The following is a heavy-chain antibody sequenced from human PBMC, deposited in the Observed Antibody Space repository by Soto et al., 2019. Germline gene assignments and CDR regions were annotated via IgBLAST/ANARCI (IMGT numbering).Heavy chain of an antibody. CDR2: IYYSGST. CDR1: GGSISSYY. J-gene: IGHJ4*02. Sequence: SETLSLTCTVSGGSISSYYWSWIRQPPGKGLEWIGYIYYSGSTNYNPSLKSRVTISVDTSKNQFSLKLSSVTAADTAVYYCARAATGTLDYWGQGTLVTVSS. D-gene: IGHD1-1*01. V-gene: IGHV4-59*01. CDR3: ARAATGTLDY.